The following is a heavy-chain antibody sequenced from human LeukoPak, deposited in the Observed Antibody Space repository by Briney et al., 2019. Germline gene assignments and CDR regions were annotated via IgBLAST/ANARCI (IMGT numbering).Heavy chain of an antibody. CDR1: GFTFSSYA. Sequence: GGSPRLSCAASGFTFSSYAMHWVRQAPGKGLEWVAVISYDGSNKYYADSVKGRFTISRDNSKNTLYLQMNSLRAEDTAVYYCARRSSDYDILTGYRSDAFDIWGQGTMVTVSS. J-gene: IGHJ3*02. CDR3: ARRSSDYDILTGYRSDAFDI. CDR2: ISYDGSNK. V-gene: IGHV3-30-3*01. D-gene: IGHD3-9*01.